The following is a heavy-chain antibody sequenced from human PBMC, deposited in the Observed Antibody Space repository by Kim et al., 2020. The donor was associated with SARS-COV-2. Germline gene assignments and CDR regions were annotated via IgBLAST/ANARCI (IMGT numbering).Heavy chain of an antibody. J-gene: IGHJ3*01. CDR3: AKGSIVGVIGTLVRKDA. V-gene: IGHV3-9*01. CDR2: ISWNSGSI. CDR1: GFTFDDYA. D-gene: IGHD2-21*01. Sequence: GGSLRLSCAASGFTFDDYAMHWVRQAPGKGLEWVSGISWNSGSIGYADSVKGRFTISRDNAKNSLYLQMNSLRAEDTALYYGAKGSIVGVIGTLVRKDA.